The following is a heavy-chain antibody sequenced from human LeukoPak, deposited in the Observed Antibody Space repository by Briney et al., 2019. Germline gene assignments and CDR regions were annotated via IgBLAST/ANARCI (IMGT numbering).Heavy chain of an antibody. D-gene: IGHD3-10*01. CDR3: AREGMVRGVIIN. J-gene: IGHJ4*02. CDR1: GFTFSSYS. V-gene: IGHV3-21*01. CDR2: ISSSSSYI. Sequence: TGGSLRLSXAASGFTFSSYSMNWVRQTPGKGLEWVSSISSSSSYIYYADSVKGRFTISRDNAKNSLYLQMNSLRAEDTAVYYCAREGMVRGVIINWGQGTLVTVSS.